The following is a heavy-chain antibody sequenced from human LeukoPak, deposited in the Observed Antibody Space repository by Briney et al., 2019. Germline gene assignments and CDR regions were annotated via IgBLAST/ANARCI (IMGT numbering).Heavy chain of an antibody. CDR2: IKQDGSEK. CDR1: GFTFNNHW. CDR3: ARVGYCSTTSCYWRAFDY. V-gene: IGHV3-7*01. D-gene: IGHD2-2*01. J-gene: IGHJ4*02. Sequence: GGSLRLSCAASGFTFNNHWMSWVRQAPGKGLEWVANIKQDGSEKYYVDSVRGRFTISRDNAKNSLYLQMNRLRAEDTAVYYCARVGYCSTTSCYWRAFDYWGQGTLVTVSS.